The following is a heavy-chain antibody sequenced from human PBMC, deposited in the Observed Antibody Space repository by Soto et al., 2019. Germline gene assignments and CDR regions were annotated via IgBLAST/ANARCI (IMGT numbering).Heavy chain of an antibody. D-gene: IGHD2-15*01. CDR1: GFTFSSYG. CDR2: ISYDGSNK. J-gene: IGHJ6*02. Sequence: GGSLRLSCAASGFTFSSYGMHWVRQAPDKGLEWVAVISYDGSNKYYADSVKGRFTISRDNSKNTLYLQMNSLRAEDTAVYYCAKDPGYCSGGSCYSRGVYYGMDVWGQGTTVTVSS. V-gene: IGHV3-30*18. CDR3: AKDPGYCSGGSCYSRGVYYGMDV.